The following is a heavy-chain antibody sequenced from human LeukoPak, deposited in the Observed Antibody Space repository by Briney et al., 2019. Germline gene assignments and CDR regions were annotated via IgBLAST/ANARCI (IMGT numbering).Heavy chain of an antibody. D-gene: IGHD4-11*01. CDR1: GFTFRTYW. Sequence: GGSLRPSCAASGFTFRTYWIHWVRQAPGKGLVWVSRINTDGSSTSYADSVKGRFTISRDNAKNTLYLQMNSLRAEDTAVYYCARDDPYSNSFDYWGQGTLVTVSS. V-gene: IGHV3-74*01. J-gene: IGHJ4*02. CDR3: ARDDPYSNSFDY. CDR2: INTDGSST.